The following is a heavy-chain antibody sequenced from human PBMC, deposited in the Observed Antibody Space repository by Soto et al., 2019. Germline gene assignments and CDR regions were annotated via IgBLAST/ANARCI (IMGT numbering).Heavy chain of an antibody. CDR2: IYDAGST. V-gene: IGHV4-30-4*01. CDR1: GGSISSGGYS. J-gene: IGHJ4*02. CDR3: ARGPSGDKVDY. D-gene: IGHD7-27*01. Sequence: QVQLQESGPGLVKPSQTLSLTCTVSGGSISSGGYSWSWIRQSPGKGLEWIGHIYDAGSTYNTYNHPFLNSRLTISIDMSKNQFSLNLSSVTAADTAVYYCARGPSGDKVDYWGQGTLVTVSS.